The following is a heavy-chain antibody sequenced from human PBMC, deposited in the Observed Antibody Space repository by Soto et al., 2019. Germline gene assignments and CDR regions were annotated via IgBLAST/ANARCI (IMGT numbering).Heavy chain of an antibody. CDR2: INPDNGNT. J-gene: IGHJ5*02. CDR3: ARGIATGQLDP. V-gene: IGHV1-3*01. Sequence: ASVKVSCKASGYTFTRYTMDWVRQAPGQRLEWMGWINPDNGNTKSSQKFQDRVIITRDTSASTAYMDLSSLRSEDTAVYYCARGIATGQLDPWGQGTLVTVSS. D-gene: IGHD2-15*01. CDR1: GYTFTRYT.